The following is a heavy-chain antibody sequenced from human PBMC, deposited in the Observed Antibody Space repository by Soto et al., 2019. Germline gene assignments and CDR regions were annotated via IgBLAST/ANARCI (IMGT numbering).Heavy chain of an antibody. CDR2: INPDNGNT. J-gene: IGHJ5*02. CDR3: ARGIATGQLDP. V-gene: IGHV1-3*01. Sequence: ASVKVSCKASGYTFTRYTMDWVRQAPGQRLEWMGWINPDNGNTKSSQKFQDRVIITRDTSASTAYMDLSSLRSEDTAVYYCARGIATGQLDPWGQGTLVTVSS. D-gene: IGHD2-15*01. CDR1: GYTFTRYT.